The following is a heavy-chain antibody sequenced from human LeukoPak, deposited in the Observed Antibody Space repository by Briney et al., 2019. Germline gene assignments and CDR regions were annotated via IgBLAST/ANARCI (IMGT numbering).Heavy chain of an antibody. V-gene: IGHV3-30-3*01. Sequence: PGGSLRLSCAASGFTFSSYAMHWVRQAPGKGLEWVAVISYDGSNKYYADSVKGRFTISRDNSKNTLYLQMNSLRAEDTAVYYCAREVWFGSGGGQGTLVTVSS. D-gene: IGHD3-10*01. CDR3: AREVWFGSG. CDR1: GFTFSSYA. CDR2: ISYDGSNK. J-gene: IGHJ4*02.